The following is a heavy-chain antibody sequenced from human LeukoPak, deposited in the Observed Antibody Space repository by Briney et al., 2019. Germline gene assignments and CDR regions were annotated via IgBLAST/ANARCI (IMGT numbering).Heavy chain of an antibody. CDR2: ISYDGSNK. J-gene: IGHJ4*02. D-gene: IGHD6-19*01. V-gene: IGHV3-30*03. CDR1: GFTFSRYG. Sequence: GGSLRLSCAASGFTFSRYGMHWVRQAPGKGLEGVAVISYDGSNKYYADSVKVRFTISRDNSKNTLYLQMNSLRAEDTAVYYCAREVQVAASFDYWGQGTLVNVSS. CDR3: AREVQVAASFDY.